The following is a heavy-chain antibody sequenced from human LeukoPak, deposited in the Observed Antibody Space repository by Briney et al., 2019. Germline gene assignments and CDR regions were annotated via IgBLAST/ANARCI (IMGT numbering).Heavy chain of an antibody. J-gene: IGHJ3*02. CDR1: GYTFTSYY. V-gene: IGHV1-46*01. D-gene: IGHD1-14*01. CDR3: ARGPFRPGWRDHADAFDI. Sequence: ASVKVSCKASGYTFTSYYMHWVRQAPGQGLEWMGIINPSGGSTSYAQKFQGRVTITRNTSISTAYMELSSLRSEDTAVYYCARGPFRPGWRDHADAFDIWGQGTMVTVSS. CDR2: INPSGGST.